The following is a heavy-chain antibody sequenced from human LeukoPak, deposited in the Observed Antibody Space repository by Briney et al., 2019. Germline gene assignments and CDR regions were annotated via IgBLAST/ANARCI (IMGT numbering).Heavy chain of an antibody. CDR3: ASRRGYCSSTSCYTGAFDI. D-gene: IGHD2-2*02. CDR1: GFTFSSYE. V-gene: IGHV3-48*03. J-gene: IGHJ3*02. CDR2: ISSSGSTI. Sequence: PGGSLRLSCAASGFTFSSYEVNWVRQAPGKGLEWVSYISSSGSTIYYADSVKGRFTISRDNAKNSLYLQMNSLRAEDTAVYYCASRRGYCSSTSCYTGAFDIWGQGTMVTVSS.